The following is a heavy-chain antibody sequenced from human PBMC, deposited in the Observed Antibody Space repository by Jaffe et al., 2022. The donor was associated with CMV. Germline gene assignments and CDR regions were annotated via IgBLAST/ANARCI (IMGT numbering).Heavy chain of an antibody. CDR3: AKGPDYYDSSGYPMAY. Sequence: EVQLVESGGGLVQPGGSLRLSCAASGFTFSSYAMSWVRQAPGKGLEWVSAISGSGGSTYYADSVKGRFTISRDNSKNTLYLQMNSLRAEDTAVYYCAKGPDYYDSSGYPMAYWGQGTLVTVSS. CDR2: ISGSGGST. D-gene: IGHD3-22*01. V-gene: IGHV3-23*04. J-gene: IGHJ4*02. CDR1: GFTFSSYA.